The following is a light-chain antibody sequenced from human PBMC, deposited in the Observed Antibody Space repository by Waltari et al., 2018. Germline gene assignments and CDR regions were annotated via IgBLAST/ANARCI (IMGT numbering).Light chain of an antibody. CDR2: AAS. J-gene: IGKJ4*01. Sequence: DIQMTQSPSSLSASVGDRVTIPCRARQSISSYLNWYQQKPGKAPKLLIYAASSLQSGVPSRFSGSGSGTDFTLTISSLQPEDFATYYCQQSYSTPLTFGGGTKVEIK. CDR1: QSISSY. CDR3: QQSYSTPLT. V-gene: IGKV1-39*01.